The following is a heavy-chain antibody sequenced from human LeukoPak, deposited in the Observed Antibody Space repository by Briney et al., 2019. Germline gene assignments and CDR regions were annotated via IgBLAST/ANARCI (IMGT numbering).Heavy chain of an antibody. Sequence: PSETLSLTCTVSGGSISSGDYYWSWIRQPPGKGLEWIGYIYYSGSTYYNPSLKSRVTISVDTSKNQFSLKLSSVTAADTAVYYCARLDGLRGYRSSTSCDAIPPVDPWGQGTLVTVSS. V-gene: IGHV4-30-4*08. D-gene: IGHD2-2*01. CDR3: ARLDGLRGYRSSTSCDAIPPVDP. CDR1: GGSISSGDYY. CDR2: IYYSGST. J-gene: IGHJ5*02.